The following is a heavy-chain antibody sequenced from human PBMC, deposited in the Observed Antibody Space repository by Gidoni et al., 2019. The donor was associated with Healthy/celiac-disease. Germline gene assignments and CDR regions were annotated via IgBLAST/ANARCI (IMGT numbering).Heavy chain of an antibody. CDR1: GFTFDDYA. Sequence: EVQLVESGGGLVQPGRSLRLSCAASGFTFDDYAMHWVRQAPGKGLEWVSGISWNSGSIGYADSVKGRFTISRDNAKNSLYLQMNSLRAEDTALYYCAKDSEGGVDYWGQGTLVTVSS. V-gene: IGHV3-9*01. CDR3: AKDSEGGVDY. CDR2: ISWNSGSI. D-gene: IGHD1-26*01. J-gene: IGHJ4*02.